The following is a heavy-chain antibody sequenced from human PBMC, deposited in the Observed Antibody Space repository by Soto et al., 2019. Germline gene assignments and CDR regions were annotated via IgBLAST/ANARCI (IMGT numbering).Heavy chain of an antibody. CDR2: IYPGDSDT. V-gene: IGHV5-51*01. D-gene: IGHD3-10*01. J-gene: IGHJ6*02. CDR3: ARQTLYGSGSLPYMDV. Sequence: GESLKISCKGSGYSFTSYWIGWVRQMPGKGLEWMGIIYPGDSDTRYSPSFQGQVTISADKSISTAYLQWSSLKASDTAMYYCARQTLYGSGSLPYMDVWGQGTTVTVSS. CDR1: GYSFTSYW.